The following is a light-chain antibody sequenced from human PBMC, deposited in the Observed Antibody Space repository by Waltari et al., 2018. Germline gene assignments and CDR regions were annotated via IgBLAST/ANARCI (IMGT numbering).Light chain of an antibody. CDR2: GKN. CDR3: NSRDSSGNHYV. Sequence: SSELTQDPAVSLALGQTVRITCQGGSLSSYYASWYQQKPRQAPVLVIYGKNNPPSGIPDLFSGSSSGNTASLTITGAQAEDEADYYCNSRDSSGNHYVFVTETKVTVL. CDR1: SLSSYY. J-gene: IGLJ1*01. V-gene: IGLV3-19*01.